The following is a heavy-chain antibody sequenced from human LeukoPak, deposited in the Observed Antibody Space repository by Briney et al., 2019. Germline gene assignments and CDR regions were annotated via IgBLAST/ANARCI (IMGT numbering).Heavy chain of an antibody. CDR2: INPNSGGT. V-gene: IGHV1-2*06. CDR1: GYTFTGYY. D-gene: IGHD3-10*01. J-gene: IGHJ4*02. CDR3: ARNSYYGSGSYYTAIDY. Sequence: ASVKVSCKASGYTFTGYYMHWVRQAPGQGLEWMGRINPNSGGTNYAQKFQGRVTMTRDTSISTAYMELSRLRSDDTAVYYCARNSYYGSGSYYTAIDYWGQGTLLTVSS.